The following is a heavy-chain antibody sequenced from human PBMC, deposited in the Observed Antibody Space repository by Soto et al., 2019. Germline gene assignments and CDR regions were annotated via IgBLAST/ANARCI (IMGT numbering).Heavy chain of an antibody. J-gene: IGHJ6*02. Sequence: ASVKVSCKASGYTFTGYYMHWVRQAPGQGLEWMGWINPNSGGTNYAQKFQGWVTMTRDTSISTAYMELSRLRSDDTAVYCCARVRLEHDYGDYVGGSVYGMDVWGQGTTVTVSS. CDR1: GYTFTGYY. V-gene: IGHV1-2*04. CDR3: ARVRLEHDYGDYVGGSVYGMDV. D-gene: IGHD4-17*01. CDR2: INPNSGGT.